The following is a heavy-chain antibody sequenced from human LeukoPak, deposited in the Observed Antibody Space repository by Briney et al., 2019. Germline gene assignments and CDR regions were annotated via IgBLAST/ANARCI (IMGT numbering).Heavy chain of an antibody. CDR3: ARNMPPAYDAFDI. Sequence: ASVKVSCKASGGTFSSYAISWVRQAPGQGLEWMGWINPNSGGTNYAQKFQGRVTMTRDTSISTAYLQWSSLKASDTATYYCARNMPPAYDAFDIWGQGTMVTVSS. CDR1: GGTFSSYA. D-gene: IGHD2-2*01. J-gene: IGHJ3*02. CDR2: INPNSGGT. V-gene: IGHV1-2*02.